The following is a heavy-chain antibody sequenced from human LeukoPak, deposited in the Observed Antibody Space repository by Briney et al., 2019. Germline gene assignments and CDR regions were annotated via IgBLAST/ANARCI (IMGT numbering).Heavy chain of an antibody. J-gene: IGHJ4*02. CDR2: ISGSGGST. Sequence: GGSLRLSCAASGFTFSSYAMSWVRQAPGKGLEWVSAISGSGGSTYYADSVKGRFTISRDNTKNKLYLQMNSLTAEDTAVYYCAKEGSMVRGVTHFDYWGQGTLVTVSS. CDR3: AKEGSMVRGVTHFDY. V-gene: IGHV3-23*01. CDR1: GFTFSSYA. D-gene: IGHD3-10*01.